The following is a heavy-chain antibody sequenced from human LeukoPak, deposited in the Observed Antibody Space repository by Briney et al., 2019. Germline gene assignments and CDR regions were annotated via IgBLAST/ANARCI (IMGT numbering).Heavy chain of an antibody. Sequence: SETLSLTCTVSGGSISSYYWSWIRQPAGKGLEWIGRIYTSGSTNYNPSLKSRVTMSADTSKNQFSLKLSSVTAADTAVYYCARVPPYGSGPYNWFDPWGQGTLVTVSS. D-gene: IGHD3-10*01. CDR1: GGSISSYY. CDR2: IYTSGST. J-gene: IGHJ5*02. CDR3: ARVPPYGSGPYNWFDP. V-gene: IGHV4-4*07.